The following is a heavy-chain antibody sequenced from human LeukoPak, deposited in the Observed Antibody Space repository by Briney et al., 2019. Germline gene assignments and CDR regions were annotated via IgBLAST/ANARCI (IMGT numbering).Heavy chain of an antibody. Sequence: SETLSLTCTVSGGSISSYYWSWIRQPPGKGLEWIGYIYYSGSTNYNPSLKSRVTISVDTSKNQFSRKLSSVTAADTAVYYCARQRGGKRWLQLLDYWGQGTLVTVSS. CDR1: GGSISSYY. CDR2: IYYSGST. J-gene: IGHJ4*02. D-gene: IGHD5-24*01. CDR3: ARQRGGKRWLQLLDY. V-gene: IGHV4-59*08.